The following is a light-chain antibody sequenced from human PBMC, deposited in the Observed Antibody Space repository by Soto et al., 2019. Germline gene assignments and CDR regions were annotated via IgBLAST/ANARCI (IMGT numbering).Light chain of an antibody. CDR1: QDVTTN. Sequence: EIRMKQFPATLSASPGGWATLSCRAAQDVTTNFSWYQQKPGQAPRLLIYGASTRATGIPARFSGSGSGTEFTLTISSLQSEDFAVYYCQQYNNWPPTTLGGGTKVDIK. J-gene: IGKJ4*01. V-gene: IGKV3-15*01. CDR2: GAS. CDR3: QQYNNWPPTT.